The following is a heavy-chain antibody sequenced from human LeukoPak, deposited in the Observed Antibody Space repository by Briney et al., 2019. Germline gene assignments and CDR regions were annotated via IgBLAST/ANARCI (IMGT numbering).Heavy chain of an antibody. CDR1: GDSISGSNYY. CDR3: ARILNSGAGCYRY. J-gene: IGHJ4*02. Sequence: TSETLSLTCTVSGDSISGSNYYWAWIRQPPGKGLEWIASIFYSGTTYYNPFLKSRVTISVDTSNNQFSLRLNSVTAADTAQYYCARILNSGAGCYRYWGQGTLVTVSS. CDR2: IFYSGTT. V-gene: IGHV4-39*01. D-gene: IGHD2-15*01.